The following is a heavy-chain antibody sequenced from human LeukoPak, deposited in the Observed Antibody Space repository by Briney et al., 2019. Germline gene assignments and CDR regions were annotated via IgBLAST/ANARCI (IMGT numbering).Heavy chain of an antibody. D-gene: IGHD3-10*01. Sequence: PGGSLRLSCVASGFTFSSYSMNWVRRAPGKGLEWLSYISTSGSTIYYADSVKGRFTIYRDNAKNSLYLQMNSLRDEDTALYYCARREGSGSYHWDIWGQGTMVTVSS. V-gene: IGHV3-48*02. CDR3: ARREGSGSYHWDI. CDR2: ISTSGSTI. J-gene: IGHJ3*02. CDR1: GFTFSSYS.